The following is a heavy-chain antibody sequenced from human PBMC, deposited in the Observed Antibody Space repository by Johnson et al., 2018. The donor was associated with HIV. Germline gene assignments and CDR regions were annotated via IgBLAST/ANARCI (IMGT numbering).Heavy chain of an antibody. V-gene: IGHV3-33*08. D-gene: IGHD2-2*01. CDR1: GFSVSSNY. CDR2: IRYDGSNE. Sequence: QVQLVESGGGLVQPGGSLRLSCAASGFSVSSNYMSWVRQAPGKGLEWVAVIRYDGSNEFYADSVKGRFSISRDNGKNSLYLQMNSLRVDDTALYYCARASHYADAFDIWGQGTMVTVSS. J-gene: IGHJ3*02. CDR3: ARASHYADAFDI.